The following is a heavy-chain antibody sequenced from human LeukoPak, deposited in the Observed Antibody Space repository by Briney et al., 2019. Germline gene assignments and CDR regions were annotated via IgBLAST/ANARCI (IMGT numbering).Heavy chain of an antibody. CDR3: ARDSTWLLDY. CDR2: IKEDGSVK. V-gene: IGHV3-7*03. J-gene: IGHJ4*02. CDR1: GFIFSSHW. Sequence: GGSLRLSCTASGFIFSSHWMTWVHQSPGKGLEWVANIKEDGSVKYYVDSVKGRFTISRDNTKNALYLQMNSLRADDTAVYFCARDSTWLLDYWGQGTLITVSS. D-gene: IGHD6-19*01.